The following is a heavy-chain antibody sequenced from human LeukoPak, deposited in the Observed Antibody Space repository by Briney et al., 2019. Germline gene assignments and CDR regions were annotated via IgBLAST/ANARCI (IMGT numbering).Heavy chain of an antibody. CDR1: GYTFTSYG. J-gene: IGHJ4*02. V-gene: IGHV1-18*01. Sequence: ASVKVSCTCSGYTFTSYGISRVRQGPGPGLERVGGTSAYNGNRNYAQKPQGRVTMTTDTTTSTAYMELRRLRSDDTAVYYCARQVRGGHSGYDYNFDYWGQRALVTVSS. CDR3: ARQVRGGHSGYDYNFDY. CDR2: TSAYNGNR. D-gene: IGHD5-12*01.